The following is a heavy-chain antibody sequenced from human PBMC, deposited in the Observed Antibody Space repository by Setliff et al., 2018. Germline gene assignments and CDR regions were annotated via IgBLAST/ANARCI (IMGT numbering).Heavy chain of an antibody. Sequence: SETLSLTCTVSGGSISSRSYWGWVRRPPAKGLEWIGTIYYSGSAYSSPSLKSRVTISVDTSKNQFSLKLTSVTAADTAVYYCAGRGVYYDSSGNFDYWGQGTLVTVSS. CDR1: GGSISSRSY. V-gene: IGHV4-39*01. CDR2: IYYSGSA. D-gene: IGHD3-22*01. J-gene: IGHJ4*02. CDR3: AGRGVYYDSSGNFDY.